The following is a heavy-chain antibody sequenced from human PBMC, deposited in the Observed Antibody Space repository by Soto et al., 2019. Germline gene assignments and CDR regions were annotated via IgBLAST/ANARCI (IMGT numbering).Heavy chain of an antibody. Sequence: QLQLQESGPGLVKPSETLSLTCTVSGGSISSSSYYWGWIRQPPGKGLEWIGSIYYSGSTYYNPSLKSRATISVDTSKNQFSLKLSSVTAADTAVYYCARQARYDFWSGYPSGNWFDPWGQGTLVTVSS. CDR2: IYYSGST. CDR1: GGSISSSSYY. J-gene: IGHJ5*02. D-gene: IGHD3-3*01. V-gene: IGHV4-39*01. CDR3: ARQARYDFWSGYPSGNWFDP.